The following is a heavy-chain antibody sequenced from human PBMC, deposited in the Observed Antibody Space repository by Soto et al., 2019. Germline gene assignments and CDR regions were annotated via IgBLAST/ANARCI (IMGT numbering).Heavy chain of an antibody. CDR1: GFTFSSYA. Sequence: EVQLLEAGGGLVQPGGSLRLSCAASGFTFSSYAMSWVRQAPGKGLEWVSAISGSGGSTYYADSVKGRFTISRDNSKNTLYLKMNSLRAEDTAVYYCAKAESIAVAGAFDYWGQGTLVTVSS. V-gene: IGHV3-23*01. J-gene: IGHJ4*02. CDR3: AKAESIAVAGAFDY. CDR2: ISGSGGST. D-gene: IGHD6-19*01.